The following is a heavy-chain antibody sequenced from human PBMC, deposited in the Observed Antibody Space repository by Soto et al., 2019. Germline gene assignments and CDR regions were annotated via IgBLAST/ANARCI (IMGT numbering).Heavy chain of an antibody. CDR3: AHSEVGSSTFDP. Sequence: QITLKESGPTLVKPTQTLTLTCTFSGFSLSTSGVAVGWIRQPPGKALEWLVIIYWDDDKRYSPSLKSRLTITKDTSKNQVILTMTNMDPMDTATYFCAHSEVGSSTFDPWGHGTLVTVSS. D-gene: IGHD2-2*01. J-gene: IGHJ5*02. CDR2: IYWDDDK. V-gene: IGHV2-5*02. CDR1: GFSLSTSGVA.